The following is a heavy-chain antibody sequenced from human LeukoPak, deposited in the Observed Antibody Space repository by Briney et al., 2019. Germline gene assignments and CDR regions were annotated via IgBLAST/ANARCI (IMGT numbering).Heavy chain of an antibody. J-gene: IGHJ6*03. D-gene: IGHD2-2*01. Sequence: GASVKVSCKASGGTFSSYTISWVRQAPGQGLEWMGRIIPILGIANYAQKFQGRVTITADKSTSTAHMELSSLRSEDTAVYYCARVSSTRKYYYYYMDVWGKGTTVTVSS. CDR2: IIPILGIA. V-gene: IGHV1-69*02. CDR3: ARVSSTRKYYYYYMDV. CDR1: GGTFSSYT.